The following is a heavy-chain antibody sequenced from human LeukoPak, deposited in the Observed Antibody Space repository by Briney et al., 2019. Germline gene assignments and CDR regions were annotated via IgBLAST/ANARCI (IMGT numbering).Heavy chain of an antibody. D-gene: IGHD3-10*01. J-gene: IGHJ4*02. CDR3: RFGSGRYSFDY. CDR1: GFTFSNFW. V-gene: IGHV3-7*02. Sequence: AGGSLRLSCAASGFTFSNFWMTWVRQAPGKGLEWVANIHQDGSEKYYVDSVKGRLTISRDNAKNSMYLQMSSLRAEDTAVYYCRFGSGRYSFDYWGQGTLVTVSS. CDR2: IHQDGSEK.